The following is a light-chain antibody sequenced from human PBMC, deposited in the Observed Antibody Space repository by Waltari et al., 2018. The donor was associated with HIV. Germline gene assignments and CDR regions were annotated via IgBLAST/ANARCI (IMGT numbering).Light chain of an antibody. V-gene: IGLV2-11*01. CDR2: DLT. Sequence: QSALTQPRSVSGSPGQSVTISCTGTSSDVGGYNYVSWYQQLPGKAPKLMIYDLTDRPSGVLDLSSGSESGYPASLTISWLQAEDEADYYCCSFAGSYPWLFGGGTKLTVL. J-gene: IGLJ2*01. CDR3: CSFAGSYPWL. CDR1: SSDVGGYNY.